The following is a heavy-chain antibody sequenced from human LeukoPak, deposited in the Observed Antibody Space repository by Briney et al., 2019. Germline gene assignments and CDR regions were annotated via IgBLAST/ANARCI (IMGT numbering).Heavy chain of an antibody. CDR2: ISSSSSTI. CDR3: ARVLNSLAAAGTFDY. V-gene: IGHV3-48*01. J-gene: IGHJ4*02. D-gene: IGHD6-13*01. Sequence: PGGSLRLSCAASGFTFSSYSMNWVRQAPGKGLEWVSYISSSSSTIYYADSVKGRFTISRDNAKNSLYLQMSSLRAEDTAVYYCARVLNSLAAAGTFDYWGQGTLVTVPS. CDR1: GFTFSSYS.